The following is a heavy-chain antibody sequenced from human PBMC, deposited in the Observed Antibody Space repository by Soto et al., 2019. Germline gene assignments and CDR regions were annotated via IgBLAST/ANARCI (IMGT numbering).Heavy chain of an antibody. CDR2: TSGNGGST. D-gene: IGHD3-10*01. CDR1: GFTFSNYA. J-gene: IGHJ4*02. V-gene: IGHV3-23*01. CDR3: AKGPAVMWFGVYSWVDY. Sequence: GGSLRLSCAASGFTFSNYAMSWVRQAPGKGLEWVSFTSGNGGSTYYADSVKGRFTISRDNSKNTLYLQMSSLRAEDTAVYYCAKGPAVMWFGVYSWVDYWGQGTLVTVSS.